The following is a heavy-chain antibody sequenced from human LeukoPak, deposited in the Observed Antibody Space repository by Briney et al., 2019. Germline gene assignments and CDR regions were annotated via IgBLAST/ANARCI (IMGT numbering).Heavy chain of an antibody. J-gene: IGHJ5*02. CDR2: INPNSGGT. CDR3: ARARTSIVVVPAAMGNWFDP. D-gene: IGHD2-2*01. Sequence: ASVKVSCKASGYTFASYGISWVRQAPGQGLEWMGWINPNSGGTNYAQKFQGRVTMTRDTSISTAYMELSRLRSDDTAVYYCARARTSIVVVPAAMGNWFDPWGQGTLVTVSS. CDR1: GYTFASYG. V-gene: IGHV1-2*02.